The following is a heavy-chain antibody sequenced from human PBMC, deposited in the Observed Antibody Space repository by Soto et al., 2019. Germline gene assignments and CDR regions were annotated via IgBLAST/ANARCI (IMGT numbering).Heavy chain of an antibody. CDR1: GFTFSSYG. D-gene: IGHD3-16*01. J-gene: IGHJ6*02. Sequence: PGGSLRLSCAASGFTFSSYGMHWVRQAPGKGLEWVAVISYDGSNKYYADSVKGRFTISRDNSKNTLYLQMNSLRAEDTAVYYCAKSRRTLFRGSFYYYYYRMDVWGQGTTVTVSS. V-gene: IGHV3-30*18. CDR2: ISYDGSNK. CDR3: AKSRRTLFRGSFYYYYYRMDV.